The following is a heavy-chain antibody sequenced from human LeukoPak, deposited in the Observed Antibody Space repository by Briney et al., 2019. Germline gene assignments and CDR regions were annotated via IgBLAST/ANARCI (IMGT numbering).Heavy chain of an antibody. CDR3: ARGLGSSSPRLRYNWFDP. CDR2: INHSGST. Sequence: AETLSLTCAVYGGSFSGYYWSWIRQPPGKGLEWIGEINHSGSTNYNPALKSRVTISVDTSKNQFSLKLSSVNAAATAVYYCARGLGSSSPRLRYNWFDPWGQGTLVTVSS. CDR1: GGSFSGYY. J-gene: IGHJ5*02. D-gene: IGHD6-13*01. V-gene: IGHV4-34*01.